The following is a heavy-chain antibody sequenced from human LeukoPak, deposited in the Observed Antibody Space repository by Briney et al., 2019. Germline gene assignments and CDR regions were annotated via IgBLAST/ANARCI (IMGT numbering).Heavy chain of an antibody. CDR2: IYYSGST. J-gene: IGHJ4*02. D-gene: IGHD1-26*01. CDR1: GGSISSSSYY. Sequence: SETLSLTCTVSGGSISSSSYYWGWIRQPPGKGLEWIGSIYYSGSTYYNPSLKSRVTISVDTSKNQFSLQLSSVTPEDTAVYYCARDPVGGSTIFDYWGQGTLVTVSS. CDR3: ARDPVGGSTIFDY. V-gene: IGHV4-39*02.